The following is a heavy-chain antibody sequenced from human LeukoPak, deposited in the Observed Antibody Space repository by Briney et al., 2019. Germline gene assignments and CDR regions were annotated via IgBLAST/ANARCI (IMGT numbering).Heavy chain of an antibody. Sequence: SGPALIHPTRPLTLTCTFSAFSLNTGGRCVSWIRQPPGKALEWLALVDWDGDKYYSTSLKTSLTVSKDTSKNQVLLKITNMDPVDTATYYCARSHNSGWFFDFWGQGTLVTVSS. D-gene: IGHD6-19*01. CDR3: ARSHNSGWFFDF. CDR2: VDWDGDK. J-gene: IGHJ4*02. V-gene: IGHV2-70*01. CDR1: AFSLNTGGRC.